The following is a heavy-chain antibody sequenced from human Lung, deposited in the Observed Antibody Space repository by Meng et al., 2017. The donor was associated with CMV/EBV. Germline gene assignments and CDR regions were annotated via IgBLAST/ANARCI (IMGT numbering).Heavy chain of an antibody. Sequence: SXTXSLXCTVSGGSISSYYWSWIRQSPGKGLDWIGFMNYRGSSNYNPSLKSRVTISVDTSKNQFSLKLTSVTAADTAVYYCARDFATGPRGDYFDYSGQGXLVTVSS. CDR1: GGSISSYY. V-gene: IGHV4-59*13. J-gene: IGHJ4*02. CDR2: MNYRGSS. CDR3: ARDFATGPRGDYFDY. D-gene: IGHD3-16*01.